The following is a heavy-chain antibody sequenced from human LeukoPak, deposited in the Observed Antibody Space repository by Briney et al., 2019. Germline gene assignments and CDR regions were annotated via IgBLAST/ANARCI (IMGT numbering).Heavy chain of an antibody. J-gene: IGHJ4*02. CDR2: ISGSGGST. CDR3: AKVIAVAGFDY. V-gene: IGHV3-23*01. D-gene: IGHD6-19*01. Sequence: GGSLRLSCAASGFTFSSYAMSWVRQAPGKGLEGVSAISGSGGSTYYADSVKGRFTISRDNSKNTLYMQMNSLRAEDTAVYYCAKVIAVAGFDYWGQGTLVTVSS. CDR1: GFTFSSYA.